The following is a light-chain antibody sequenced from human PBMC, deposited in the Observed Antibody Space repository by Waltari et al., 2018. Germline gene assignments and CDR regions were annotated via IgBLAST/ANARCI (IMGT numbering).Light chain of an antibody. CDR2: AAS. J-gene: IGKJ2*01. Sequence: DIQMTQSPSSLSTSVGDRVTITCRASQSISTYLNWYQQKPGNAPKRLMYAASSLQSGVPSRFSGSGSGTDFTLTISSLQPEDFATYDCQQSYSAPRTFGQGTRLEIK. CDR1: QSISTY. V-gene: IGKV1-39*01. CDR3: QQSYSAPRT.